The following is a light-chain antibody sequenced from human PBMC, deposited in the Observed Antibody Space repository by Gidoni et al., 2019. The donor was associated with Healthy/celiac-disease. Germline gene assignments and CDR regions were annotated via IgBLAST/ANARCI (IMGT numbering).Light chain of an antibody. CDR3: QQYNNWPGT. V-gene: IGKV3-15*01. CDR1: QSVSSN. Sequence: EIVMTQSPATLSVSPGERATLSCRASQSVSSNLAWYQQKPGKAPRLLIYGASTRATGIPARFSGSGSGTEFTLTISSLQSEDFAVDYCQQYNNWPGTFGQGTKLEIK. J-gene: IGKJ2*02. CDR2: GAS.